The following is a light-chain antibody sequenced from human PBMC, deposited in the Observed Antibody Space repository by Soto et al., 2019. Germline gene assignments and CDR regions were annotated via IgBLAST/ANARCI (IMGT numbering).Light chain of an antibody. V-gene: IGKV3-15*01. CDR3: QQYATWPRT. Sequence: ETLMTQSPATLSVSPGETATLSCRSSQDVHIDLAWYHQKPGQAPTLLIYGVSARAPGVPARFSGAGSGTEFTLTIRSLQSADFGVYYCQQYATWPRTFGQGTKVAIQ. J-gene: IGKJ2*01. CDR1: QDVHID. CDR2: GVS.